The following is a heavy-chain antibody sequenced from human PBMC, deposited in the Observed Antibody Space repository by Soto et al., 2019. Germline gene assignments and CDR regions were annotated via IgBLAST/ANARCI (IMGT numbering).Heavy chain of an antibody. CDR2: ISGSGGST. V-gene: IGHV3-23*01. J-gene: IGHJ6*02. D-gene: IGHD6-6*01. CDR3: ARQQSSIAGSARNGMDV. CDR1: GFTFSSYA. Sequence: GGSLRLSCAASGFTFSSYAMSWVRQAPGKGLEWVSAISGSGGSTYYADSVKGRFTISRDNSKNTLYLQMNSLRAEDTAVYYCARQQSSIAGSARNGMDVWGQGTTVTVSS.